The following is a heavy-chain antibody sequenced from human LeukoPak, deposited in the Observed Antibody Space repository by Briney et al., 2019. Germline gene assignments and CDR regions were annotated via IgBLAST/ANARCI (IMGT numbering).Heavy chain of an antibody. V-gene: IGHV4-59*01. Sequence: SETLSLTCTVSGGSISSYYWSWIRQPPGKGLEWIGYIYYSGSTYYNPSLRSRVTISVDTSKNQFSLKMTSVTAADTAVYYCARDPRDGYIDAFDIWGQGTMVTVSS. CDR3: ARDPRDGYIDAFDI. CDR2: IYYSGST. J-gene: IGHJ3*02. CDR1: GGSISSYY. D-gene: IGHD5-24*01.